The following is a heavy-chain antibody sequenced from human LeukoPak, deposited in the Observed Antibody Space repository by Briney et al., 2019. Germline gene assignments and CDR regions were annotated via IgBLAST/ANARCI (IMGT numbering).Heavy chain of an antibody. CDR1: GFTFSSYA. CDR3: AKYGLSGYYPPAAFDI. V-gene: IGHV3-23*01. J-gene: IGHJ3*02. Sequence: QPGGSLRLSCAASGFTFSSYAMSWVRQAPGKGLEWVSAISGSGGSTYYADSVKGRFTISRDNSKNTLYLQMYSLRAEDTAVYYCAKYGLSGYYPPAAFDIWGQGTMVTVSS. CDR2: ISGSGGST. D-gene: IGHD3-22*01.